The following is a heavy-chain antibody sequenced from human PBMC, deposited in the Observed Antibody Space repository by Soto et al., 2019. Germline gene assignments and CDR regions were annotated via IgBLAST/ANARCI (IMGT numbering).Heavy chain of an antibody. D-gene: IGHD2-2*01. J-gene: IGHJ4*01. Sequence: SEKASCKVSGARISNYVIKWVRQAPGHGLEWLGRIIPIFNSTKYAQSFQGRVTITADKSTSTASLELSSLRSDYTAVYYCAREGRGKKAGHNRLASLGYWG. CDR2: IIPIFNST. CDR3: AREGRGKKAGHNRLASLGY. CDR1: GARISNYV. V-gene: IGHV1-69*06.